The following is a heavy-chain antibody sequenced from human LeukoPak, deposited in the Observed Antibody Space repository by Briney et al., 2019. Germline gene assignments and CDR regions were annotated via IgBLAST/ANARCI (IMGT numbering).Heavy chain of an antibody. CDR1: GYALTELS. D-gene: IGHD6-19*01. V-gene: IGHV1-24*01. J-gene: IGHJ4*02. CDR2: FDPEDGET. CDR3: ATLGRGWYYFDY. Sequence: GASVKVSCKVSGYALTELSMHWVRQAPGKGLEWRGGFDPEDGETIYAQKFQGRVTITEDTSTDTAYMELSSLRSEDTAVYYCATLGRGWYYFDYWGQGTLVTVSS.